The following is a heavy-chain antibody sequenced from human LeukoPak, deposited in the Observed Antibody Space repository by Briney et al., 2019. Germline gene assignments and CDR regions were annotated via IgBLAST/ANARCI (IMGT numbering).Heavy chain of an antibody. D-gene: IGHD3-10*01. V-gene: IGHV3-23*01. J-gene: IGHJ4*02. CDR1: GFTFSSYA. Sequence: GGSLRLSCAASGFTFSSYAMSWVRQAPGKGLEWVSAISGSGGSTYYADSVKGRFTISRDNSKNTLYLQMNSLRAEDTAVYYCARASRYYYGSGSYLDYWGQGTLVTVSS. CDR3: ARASRYYYGSGSYLDY. CDR2: ISGSGGST.